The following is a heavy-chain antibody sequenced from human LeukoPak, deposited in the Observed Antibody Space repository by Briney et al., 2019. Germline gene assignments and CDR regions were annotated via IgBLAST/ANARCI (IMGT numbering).Heavy chain of an antibody. D-gene: IGHD6-13*01. V-gene: IGHV4-4*07. CDR2: IYTSGST. CDR3: ARQRWNVAAAPYYYYYMDV. J-gene: IGHJ6*03. Sequence: SETLSLTCTVSGGSISSYYWSWIRQPAGKGLEWIGRIYTSGSTNYNPSLKSRVTMSVDTSKNQFSLKLSSVTAADTAVYYCARQRWNVAAAPYYYYYMDVWGKGTTVTVSS. CDR1: GGSISSYY.